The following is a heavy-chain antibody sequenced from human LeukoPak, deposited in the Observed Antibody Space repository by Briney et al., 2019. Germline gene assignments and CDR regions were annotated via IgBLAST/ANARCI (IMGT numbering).Heavy chain of an antibody. D-gene: IGHD6-13*01. CDR3: AREGEQLVLDF. Sequence: GGSLRLSCAASAFTFTNYAIHWVRQAPGKGLEWVSVISYDGSDKYYADSVKGRFTISRDNSKNTLFLQMNSLRAEDTAVYYCAREGEQLVLDFWGQGTLVTVSS. J-gene: IGHJ4*02. CDR2: ISYDGSDK. CDR1: AFTFTNYA. V-gene: IGHV3-30-3*01.